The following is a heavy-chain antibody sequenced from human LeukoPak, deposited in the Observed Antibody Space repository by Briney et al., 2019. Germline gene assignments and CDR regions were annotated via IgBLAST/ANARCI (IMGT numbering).Heavy chain of an antibody. J-gene: IGHJ6*02. Sequence: ASVNVSCKASGYTFTNYDINWVRQATGQGLEWMGWMNPNSGNTGYAQKFQGRVSLTRGTSISTAYMELSSLRSEDTAVYYCARGPVEAVYGVSTEDWGQGTTVTVSS. V-gene: IGHV1-8*01. CDR1: GYTFTNYD. CDR2: MNPNSGNT. D-gene: IGHD1-26*01. CDR3: ARGPVEAVYGVSTED.